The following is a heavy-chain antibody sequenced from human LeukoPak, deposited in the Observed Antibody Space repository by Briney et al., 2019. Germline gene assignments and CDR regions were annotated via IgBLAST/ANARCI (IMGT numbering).Heavy chain of an antibody. D-gene: IGHD7-27*01. J-gene: IGHJ4*02. Sequence: GGSLRLSCAASGFTFSSFWMHWVRQAPGKGLFWVSRIISDASSTLYADSVKGRFTISRDNAKNTLYLQMNSLTVEDTGVYYCTRGPLGTVEIDYWGQGTLVTVSS. CDR2: IISDASST. CDR1: GFTFSSFW. V-gene: IGHV3-74*01. CDR3: TRGPLGTVEIDY.